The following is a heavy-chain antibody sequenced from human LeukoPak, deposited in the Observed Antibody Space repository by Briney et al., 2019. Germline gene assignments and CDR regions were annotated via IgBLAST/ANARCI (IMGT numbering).Heavy chain of an antibody. CDR3: ATDSYPYCTNGVCYAY. Sequence: ASVKVSCKVSGYTFTDYYMHWVQQAPGKGLEWMGLVDPEDGETIYAEKFQGRVTITADTSTDTAYIELSSLRSEDTAVYYCATDSYPYCTNGVCYAYWGQGTLVTVSS. CDR1: GYTFTDYY. D-gene: IGHD2-8*01. J-gene: IGHJ4*02. V-gene: IGHV1-69-2*01. CDR2: VDPEDGET.